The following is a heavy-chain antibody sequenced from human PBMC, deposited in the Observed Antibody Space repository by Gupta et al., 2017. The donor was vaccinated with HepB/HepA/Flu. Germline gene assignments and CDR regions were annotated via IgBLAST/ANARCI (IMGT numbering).Heavy chain of an antibody. V-gene: IGHV4-30-4*01. Sequence: QVQLQESGPGPVKPSQTLSLTCTVSGGSISSGDYYWSWIRQPPGKGLEWIGYIYYSGSPNYNPSLQSRVTISVDTSKNQFSLRLSSVTAADTAVYYCARGERSYYDSSGYYDSWGQGTLVTVSS. CDR3: ARGERSYYDSSGYYDS. D-gene: IGHD3-22*01. J-gene: IGHJ4*02. CDR2: IYYSGSP. CDR1: GGSISSGDYY.